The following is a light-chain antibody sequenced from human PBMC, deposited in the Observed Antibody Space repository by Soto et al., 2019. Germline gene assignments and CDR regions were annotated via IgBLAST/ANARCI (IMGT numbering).Light chain of an antibody. CDR3: SSYPSSSPYV. CDR1: SSDVGGYNY. CDR2: YVS. V-gene: IGLV2-14*01. J-gene: IGLJ1*01. Sequence: QSVLTQPASVSGSPGQSITISCTGTSSDVGGYNYVSWYQQHPGKAPKLMIYYVSNRPSGVSNRFSGSKSGNTASLTISGLQAEDEADYYGSSYPSSSPYVFVTGTKVTVL.